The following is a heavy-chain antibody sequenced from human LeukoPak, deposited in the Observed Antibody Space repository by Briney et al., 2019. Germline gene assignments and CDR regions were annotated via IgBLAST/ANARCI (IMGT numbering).Heavy chain of an antibody. V-gene: IGHV4-59*01. CDR1: GGSISSYH. D-gene: IGHD4-11*01. CDR2: IYYSGST. CDR3: ARGYSYYPY. Sequence: MASETLSLTCTVSGGSISSYHWSWIQQPPGKGLEWIGYIYYSGSTNYNPYLKSRVTISVDTSKNQFSLKLRSVSAADTAVYYCARGYSYYPYWGQGTLVTVSS. J-gene: IGHJ4*02.